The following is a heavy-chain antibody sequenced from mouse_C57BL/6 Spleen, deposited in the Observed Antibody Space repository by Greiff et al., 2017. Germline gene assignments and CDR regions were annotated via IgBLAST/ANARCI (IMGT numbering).Heavy chain of an antibody. V-gene: IGHV5-6*01. D-gene: IGHD2-1*01. Sequence: EVQLVESGGDLVKPGGSLKLSCAASGFTFSSYGMSWVRQTPDKRLEWVATISSGGSYTYYPDSVKGRFTISRDNAKNTLYLQMSSLKSEDTAMYYCARHNYQDPYYAMDYWGQGTSVTVSS. CDR1: GFTFSSYG. CDR2: ISSGGSYT. CDR3: ARHNYQDPYYAMDY. J-gene: IGHJ4*01.